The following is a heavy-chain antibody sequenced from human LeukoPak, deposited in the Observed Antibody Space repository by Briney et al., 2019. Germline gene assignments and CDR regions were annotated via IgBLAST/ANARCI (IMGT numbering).Heavy chain of an antibody. CDR3: ARRKYGSGYYLDY. Sequence: GESLRLSCAASGFTFGDHDMSWVRQAPGKGLEWVSSITTTGGTSFYADSVKGRFTISRDNSDNMLYLILSSLRAGDTATYYCARRKYGSGYYLDYWGQGNTVTVSS. D-gene: IGHD3-10*01. J-gene: IGHJ4*02. V-gene: IGHV3-23*01. CDR1: GFTFGDHD. CDR2: ITTTGGTS.